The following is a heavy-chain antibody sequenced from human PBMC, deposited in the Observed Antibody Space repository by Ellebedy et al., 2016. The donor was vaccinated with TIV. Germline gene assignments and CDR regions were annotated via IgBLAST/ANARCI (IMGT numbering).Heavy chain of an antibody. J-gene: IGHJ4*02. CDR1: GGSISSYY. V-gene: IGHV4-59*08. Sequence: MPSETLSLTCTVSGGSISSYYWTWIRQPPGKGLEWIGYIYNNGNTNYNPSLKSRVTISVDTSKNQFSLKLSSVTAADTAVYYCERQYNYGTSGYYVDYWGQGTLLTVSS. CDR2: IYNNGNT. D-gene: IGHD3-22*01. CDR3: ERQYNYGTSGYYVDY.